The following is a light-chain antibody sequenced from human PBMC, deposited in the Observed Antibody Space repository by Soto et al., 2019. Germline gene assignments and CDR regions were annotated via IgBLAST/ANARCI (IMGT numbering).Light chain of an antibody. CDR1: SSNIGAGYD. CDR2: HNN. J-gene: IGLJ3*02. V-gene: IGLV1-40*01. CDR3: QSYDTSLSGGV. Sequence: QSVLTQPPSVSGAPGQRVTISCTGSSSNIGAGYDVHWYQQFPGTAPRLLIYHNNNRPSGVPDRFSGSRSGTSASLAITGLQAEDEANYYCQSYDTSLSGGVFGGGTKLTVL.